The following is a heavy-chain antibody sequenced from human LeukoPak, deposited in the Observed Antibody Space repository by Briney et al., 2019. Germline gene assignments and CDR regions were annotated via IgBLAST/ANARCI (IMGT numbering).Heavy chain of an antibody. CDR2: INHSGST. J-gene: IGHJ4*02. CDR1: GGSFSGYY. CDR3: ARGRLWPTHYFDY. D-gene: IGHD5-18*01. Sequence: SETLSLTCAVYGGSFSGYYWSWIRQPPGKGLEWIGEINHSGSTNYNLSLKSRVTISVDTSKNQFSLKLSSVTAADTAVYYCARGRLWPTHYFDYWGQGTLVTVSS. V-gene: IGHV4-34*01.